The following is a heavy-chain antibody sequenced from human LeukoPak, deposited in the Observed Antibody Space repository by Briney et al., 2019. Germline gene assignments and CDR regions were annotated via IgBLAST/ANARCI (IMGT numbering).Heavy chain of an antibody. Sequence: SETLSLTCAVYGGSFSGYYWSWIRQPPGKGLEWIGEINHSGSTNYNPSLKSRVTISVDTSKNQFSLKLSSVTAADTAVYYCARGQGYCSPGSCYSGWFDPWGQGTLVTVSS. CDR3: ARGQGYCSPGSCYSGWFDP. CDR1: GGSFSGYY. J-gene: IGHJ5*02. D-gene: IGHD2-15*01. CDR2: INHSGST. V-gene: IGHV4-34*01.